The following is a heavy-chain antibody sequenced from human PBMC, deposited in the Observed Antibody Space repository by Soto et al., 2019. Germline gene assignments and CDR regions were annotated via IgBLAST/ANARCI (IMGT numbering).Heavy chain of an antibody. V-gene: IGHV3-23*01. CDR2: MSRTGDNT. CDR1: GFTFSIYA. Sequence: GGSLRLSCAGSGFTFSIYAMTWVRQSPGKGLEWVSSMSRTGDNTYYADSVKGRFTISRDNSKNTLYLQMNSLRAEDTAIYYCAKDQSNSNPLYYFYFWGPGTLVTVSS. J-gene: IGHJ4*02. CDR3: AKDQSNSNPLYYFYF. D-gene: IGHD3-22*01.